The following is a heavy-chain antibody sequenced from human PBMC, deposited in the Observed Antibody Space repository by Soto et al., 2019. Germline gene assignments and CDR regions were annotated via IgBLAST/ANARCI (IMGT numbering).Heavy chain of an antibody. CDR2: ISGRGDRT. CDR1: GVTVSSYA. V-gene: IGHV3-23*01. Sequence: GGSLRPSCAAAGVTVSSYAMNWVRQAPGKGLEGVSAISGRGDRTYYGDSVKGRFTISRDNSKNTLYLQMNSLRAEDTAVYYCAKAYYYDTSGYYSPFDYWGPGTLVTVSS. D-gene: IGHD3-22*01. J-gene: IGHJ4*02. CDR3: AKAYYYDTSGYYSPFDY.